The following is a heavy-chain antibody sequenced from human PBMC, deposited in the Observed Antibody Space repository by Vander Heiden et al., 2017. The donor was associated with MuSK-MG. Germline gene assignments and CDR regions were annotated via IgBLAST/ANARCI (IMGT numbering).Heavy chain of an antibody. Sequence: QLQLVQPRAQVKKPGASVPVSCKASGYTFPSYDLNWVRQATGQGLEWMGWMNPNSGNTGYAQKGQGRVTMTRNTSISTADMERSSMRSEATAVYYCARVVDSSGVTTNWFDPWSQGTIVTVYS. CDR3: ARVVDSSGVTTNWFDP. D-gene: IGHD6-19*01. CDR1: GYTFPSYD. V-gene: IGHV1-8*01. J-gene: IGHJ5*02. CDR2: MNPNSGNT.